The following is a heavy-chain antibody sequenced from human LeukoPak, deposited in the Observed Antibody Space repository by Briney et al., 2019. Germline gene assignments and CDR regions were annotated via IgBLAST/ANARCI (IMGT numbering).Heavy chain of an antibody. D-gene: IGHD2-15*01. Sequence: GGSLRLSCAASGFTFSSYAMHWVRQAPGKGLEYVSAISSNGGSTYYANSVKGRFTISRDNAKNSLYLQMNSLRAEDTAVYYCARKMGAATEFRAFDIWGQGTMVTVSS. CDR1: GFTFSSYA. CDR3: ARKMGAATEFRAFDI. J-gene: IGHJ3*02. CDR2: ISSNGGST. V-gene: IGHV3-64*01.